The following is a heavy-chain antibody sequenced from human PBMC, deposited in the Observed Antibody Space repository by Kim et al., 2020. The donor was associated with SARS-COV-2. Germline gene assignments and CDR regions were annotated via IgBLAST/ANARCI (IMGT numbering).Heavy chain of an antibody. Sequence: SETLSLTCAVYGGSFSGYYWSWIRQPPGKGLEWIGEINHSGSTNYNPSLKSRVTISVDTSKNQFSLKLSSVTAADTAVYYCARVQNVSHMDYWGQGTLVTVSS. CDR1: GGSFSGYY. D-gene: IGHD3-10*01. CDR2: INHSGST. V-gene: IGHV4-34*01. J-gene: IGHJ4*02. CDR3: ARVQNVSHMDY.